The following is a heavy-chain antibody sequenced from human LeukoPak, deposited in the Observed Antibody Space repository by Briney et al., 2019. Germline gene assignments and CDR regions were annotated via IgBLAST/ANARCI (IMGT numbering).Heavy chain of an antibody. CDR2: INNSGGT. Sequence: SETLSLTCAVYGVSFSGYYWSWVRQTPGKGVEWVGEINNSGGTNHNPSLKRGVTISEDTSKKKFSLKLRSVGGGETAVYYCARNRAGSGNYFVAHFDYWGQGTLVTVSS. J-gene: IGHJ4*02. D-gene: IGHD3-22*01. CDR1: GVSFSGYY. V-gene: IGHV4-34*01. CDR3: ARNRAGSGNYFVAHFDY.